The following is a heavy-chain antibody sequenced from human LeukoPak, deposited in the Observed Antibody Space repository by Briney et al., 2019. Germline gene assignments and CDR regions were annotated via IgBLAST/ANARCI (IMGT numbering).Heavy chain of an antibody. Sequence: ASVKVSCKVSGYTLTELSMHWVRPAPGKGLEWMGGFDPEDGETIYAQKFQGRVTMTEDTSTDTAYMELSSLRSEDTAVYYCATDQWRYCSSTSCPTAHWFDPWGQGTLVTVSS. CDR1: GYTLTELS. V-gene: IGHV1-24*01. D-gene: IGHD2-2*01. J-gene: IGHJ5*02. CDR3: ATDQWRYCSSTSCPTAHWFDP. CDR2: FDPEDGET.